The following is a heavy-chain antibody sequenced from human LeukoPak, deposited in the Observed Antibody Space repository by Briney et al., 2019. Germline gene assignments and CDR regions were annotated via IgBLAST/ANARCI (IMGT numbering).Heavy chain of an antibody. Sequence: ASVKVSCKASGYTFTSYYMHWVRQAPGQGLEWMGLINPSGGSTSYARKFQGRVTMTRDTSTSTVYMELSSLRSEDTAVYYCARGPITMIVVVTIFDYWGQGTLVTVSS. V-gene: IGHV1-46*01. J-gene: IGHJ4*02. CDR2: INPSGGST. CDR3: ARGPITMIVVVTIFDY. D-gene: IGHD3-22*01. CDR1: GYTFTSYY.